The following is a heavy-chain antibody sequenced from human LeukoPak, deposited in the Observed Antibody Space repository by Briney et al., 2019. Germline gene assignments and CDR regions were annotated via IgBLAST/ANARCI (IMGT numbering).Heavy chain of an antibody. V-gene: IGHV3-7*02. CDR2: IKKDGSEK. J-gene: IGHJ6*02. CDR3: VRGSTDWNGMDV. D-gene: IGHD6-19*01. CDR1: GFTFSTRW. Sequence: GGSLRLSCAASGFTFSTRWMNWVRQAPGKGLEWVANIKKDGSEKYYVDSVKGRFTISRDNAKNTLYLQMDTLGAEDTALYYCVRGSTDWNGMDVWGQGTTVTVSS.